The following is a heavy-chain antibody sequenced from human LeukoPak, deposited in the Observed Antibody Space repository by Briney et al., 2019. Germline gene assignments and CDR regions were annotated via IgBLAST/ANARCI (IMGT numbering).Heavy chain of an antibody. CDR2: ISAYNGHR. V-gene: IGHV1-18*01. D-gene: IGHD2-21*01. CDR1: VYTFSTYG. J-gene: IGHJ4*02. CDR3: ARDQGGGNCDF. Sequence: GASVKVSCKASVYTFSTYGFSWVRQAPGQGLEWMGWISAYNGHRTYAQNFQGRVSMTTDSSTNTAYMELRSLRPDDTAVYYCARDQGGGNCDFWGQGSLVTVSS.